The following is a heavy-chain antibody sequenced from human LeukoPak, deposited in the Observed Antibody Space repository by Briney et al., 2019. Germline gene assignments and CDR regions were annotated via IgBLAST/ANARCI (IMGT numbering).Heavy chain of an antibody. CDR3: ARGSHWGSEDY. CDR1: GYTFISYG. V-gene: IGHV1-18*01. Sequence: ASVKVSCKASGYTFISYGITWVRQAPEQGLEWMGWISAYNGNTNYAQSLQGRVTMTTDTSTSTAYMELRSLKSDDTAVYYCARGSHWGSEDYWGQGILVTVSS. CDR2: ISAYNGNT. D-gene: IGHD7-27*01. J-gene: IGHJ4*02.